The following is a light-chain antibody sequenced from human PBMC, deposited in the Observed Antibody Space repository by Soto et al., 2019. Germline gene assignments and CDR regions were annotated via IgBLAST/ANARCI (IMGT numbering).Light chain of an antibody. J-gene: IGKJ1*01. V-gene: IGKV3-11*01. CDR2: LTS. CDR3: HQRQSWPRT. Sequence: EIVLTQSPATLCAFPGDRVTLSCRASQALNTRLAWYQHKPGQAPRLLIYLTSNRAAGVPSRFSAWGSETDFTLAISDVQPEDFAVYYCHQRQSWPRTFGQGTKVDIK. CDR1: QALNTR.